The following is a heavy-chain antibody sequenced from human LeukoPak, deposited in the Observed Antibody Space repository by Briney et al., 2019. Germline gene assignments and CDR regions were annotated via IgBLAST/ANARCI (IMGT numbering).Heavy chain of an antibody. CDR2: IWYDGSNK. Sequence: GGSLRLSCAASGFTFSSYGMHWVRQAPGKGLEWVAVIWYDGSNKYYADSVKGRFTISRDNSKNTLYLQMNSLRAEDTAVYYCARDSYSGGWYGFDYWGQGTLVTVSS. CDR3: ARDSYSGGWYGFDY. CDR1: GFTFSSYG. D-gene: IGHD6-19*01. V-gene: IGHV3-33*01. J-gene: IGHJ4*02.